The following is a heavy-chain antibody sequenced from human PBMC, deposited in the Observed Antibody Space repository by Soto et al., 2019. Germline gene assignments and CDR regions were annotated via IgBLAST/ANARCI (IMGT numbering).Heavy chain of an antibody. CDR3: AREPLCGGRCYDNYFDP. CDR1: GYTFTYYP. V-gene: IGHV1-3*04. CDR2: INIGNGNT. Sequence: GASVKVSCKASGYTFTYYPIHWVRQAPGQRLEWMGWINIGNGNTASSQKFQDRVTITRETSASTAYIELTSLRSEDTAVYYCAREPLCGGRCYDNYFDPWGQGTLVTVSS. D-gene: IGHD2-15*01. J-gene: IGHJ5*02.